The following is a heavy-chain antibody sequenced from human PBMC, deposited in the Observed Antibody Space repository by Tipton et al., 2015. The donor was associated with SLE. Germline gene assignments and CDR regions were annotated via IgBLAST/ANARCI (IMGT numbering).Heavy chain of an antibody. CDR1: GGSISGSPYY. V-gene: IGHV4-39*07. J-gene: IGHJ4*02. CDR3: ARDSRTYYDFWSGYSFED. Sequence: TLSLTCTVSGGSISGSPYYWAWIRQPPGKGLEWIGSIYYSGSTYHNPSLKSRVTISVDTSKNQFSLKLSSVTAADTAVYYCARDSRTYYDFWSGYSFEDWGQGTLVTVSS. CDR2: IYYSGST. D-gene: IGHD3-3*01.